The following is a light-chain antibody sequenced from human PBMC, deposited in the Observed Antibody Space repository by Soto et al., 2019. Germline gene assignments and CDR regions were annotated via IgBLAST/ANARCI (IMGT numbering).Light chain of an antibody. CDR3: QQRSTWPPIP. Sequence: EIVMTQSPATLSLSPLEIATLSCGASQSVSSNVAWYQQKPGQAPRLLIYGASTRATGIPARFSGSGSGTDFTLTISSLEPEDFAVYYCQQRSTWPPIPFGQGTRPEIK. J-gene: IGKJ5*01. CDR1: QSVSSN. CDR2: GAS. V-gene: IGKV3-11*01.